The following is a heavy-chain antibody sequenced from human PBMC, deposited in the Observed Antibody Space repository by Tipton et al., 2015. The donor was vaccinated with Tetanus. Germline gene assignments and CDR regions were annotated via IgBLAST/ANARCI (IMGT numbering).Heavy chain of an antibody. J-gene: IGHJ5*02. CDR3: ARDRGQQFVSDWFDP. CDR2: IYQSVST. CDR1: GGSINSPDYS. Sequence: TLSLTCTVSGGSINSPDYSWGWIRQPPGKGLEWIGYIYQSVSTSYNPSLATRVTITADKSKNQFSLNLRSVTAADTAVYYCARDRGQQFVSDWFDPWGQGTLITVSS. V-gene: IGHV4-30-2*01. D-gene: IGHD5-24*01.